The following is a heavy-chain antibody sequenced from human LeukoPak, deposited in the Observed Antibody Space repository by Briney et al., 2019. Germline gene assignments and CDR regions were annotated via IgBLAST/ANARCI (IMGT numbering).Heavy chain of an antibody. J-gene: IGHJ4*02. D-gene: IGHD3-22*01. V-gene: IGHV3-21*01. Sequence: PGGSLRLSCSASGFTFSDYDMNWVRQAPGKGLEWVSSISRTSAYMYYADSVKGRFTISRDNAKNSLYLQMNSLRAEDTAVYYCARDQHYYDSSGYDYWGQGTLVTVSS. CDR3: ARDQHYYDSSGYDY. CDR2: ISRTSAYM. CDR1: GFTFSDYD.